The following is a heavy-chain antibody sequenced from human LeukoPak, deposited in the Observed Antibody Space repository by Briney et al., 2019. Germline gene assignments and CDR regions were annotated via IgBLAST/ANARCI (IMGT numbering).Heavy chain of an antibody. J-gene: IGHJ3*02. V-gene: IGHV1-46*01. D-gene: IGHD3-3*01. CDR2: INPSGGST. CDR1: GYTFTSYY. Sequence: ASVKVSCKASGYTFTSYYMHWVRQAPGQGLEWMGIINPSGGSTSYAQKFQGRVTITRDTSTSTVYMELSSLRSEDTAVYYCARARRNWSGYDAFDIWGQGTLVTVSS. CDR3: ARARRNWSGYDAFDI.